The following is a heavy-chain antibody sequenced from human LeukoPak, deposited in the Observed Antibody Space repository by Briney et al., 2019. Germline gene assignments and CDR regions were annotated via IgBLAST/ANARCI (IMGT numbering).Heavy chain of an antibody. CDR3: ARDTYKYGSGSYPPGVHYYYYGMDV. CDR2: ISAYNGNT. Sequence: ASVKVSCKASGYTFTSYGISWVRQAPGQGLEWMGWISAYNGNTNYAQKLQGRVTITTDTSTSTAYMELSSLRSDDTAVYYCARDTYKYGSGSYPPGVHYYYYGMDVWGQGTTVTVSS. J-gene: IGHJ6*02. D-gene: IGHD3-10*01. CDR1: GYTFTSYG. V-gene: IGHV1-18*01.